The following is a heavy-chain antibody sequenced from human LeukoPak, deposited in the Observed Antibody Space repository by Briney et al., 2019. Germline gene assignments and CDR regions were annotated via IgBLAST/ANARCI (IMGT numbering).Heavy chain of an antibody. CDR1: GDSIRRSSY. J-gene: IGHJ4*02. CDR2: IYHSGST. Sequence: PSETLSLTCTVSGDSIRRSSYWGWIRHSPGKGLEWIGTIYHSGSTYYNPSLKSRVTMSADTTTNQLSLRLRSVTAADTAVYYCARLCQVTSCAKFDYWGQRIQVTVSS. V-gene: IGHV4-39*01. CDR3: ARLCQVTSCAKFDY. D-gene: IGHD2-21*02.